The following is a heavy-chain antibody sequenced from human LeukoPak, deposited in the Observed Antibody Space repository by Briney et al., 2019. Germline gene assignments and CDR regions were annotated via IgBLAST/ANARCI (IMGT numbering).Heavy chain of an antibody. V-gene: IGHV3-9*01. CDR1: GFTFDDYA. CDR2: ISWNSGSI. D-gene: IGHD7-27*01. CDR3: AKDGGLWVSAHWGDS. J-gene: IGHJ4*02. Sequence: GGSLRLSCAASGFTFDDYAMHWVRQAPGKGLEWVSGISWNSGSIGYADSVKGRFTVSRDNSKNTLFLQMNSLRAEDTAVYYCAKDGGLWVSAHWGDSWGRGTLVTVSS.